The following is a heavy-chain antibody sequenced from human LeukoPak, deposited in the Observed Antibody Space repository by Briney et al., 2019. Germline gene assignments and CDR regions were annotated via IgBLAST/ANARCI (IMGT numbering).Heavy chain of an antibody. CDR2: IYHSGST. D-gene: IGHD5-12*01. J-gene: IGHJ3*02. Sequence: PSETLSLTCTVSGGSISSGGYYWSWIRQPPGKGLEWIGYIYHSGSTYYNPSLKSRVTISVDRSKNQFSLKLSSVTAADTAVYYCAREVAPEDGAFDIWGQGTMVTVSS. CDR3: AREVAPEDGAFDI. CDR1: GGSISSGGYY. V-gene: IGHV4-30-2*01.